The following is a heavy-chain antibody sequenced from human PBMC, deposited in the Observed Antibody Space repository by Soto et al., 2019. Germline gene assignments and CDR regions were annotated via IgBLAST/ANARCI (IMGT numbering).Heavy chain of an antibody. D-gene: IGHD2-2*01. J-gene: IGHJ6*02. CDR3: AKRIVLVPAALDYYYYGMDV. Sequence: GGSLRLSCAASGFTFSSYAMSWVRQAPGKGLEWVSAISGSGGSTYYADSVKGRFTISRDNSKNTLYLQMNSLRAEDTAVYYCAKRIVLVPAALDYYYYGMDVWGQGTTVTVSS. CDR1: GFTFSSYA. V-gene: IGHV3-23*01. CDR2: ISGSGGST.